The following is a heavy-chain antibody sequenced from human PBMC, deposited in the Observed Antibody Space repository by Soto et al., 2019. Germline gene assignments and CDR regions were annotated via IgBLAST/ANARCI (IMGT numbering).Heavy chain of an antibody. CDR1: GYSFTSYW. Sequence: GESLKISCKGSGYSFTSYWIGWVRQMPGKGLEWMGIIYPGDSDTRYSPSFQGQVTISADKSISTTYLQWSSLKASDTAMYYCARQVAVAGRYYYYGMDVWGQGTTVTVS. D-gene: IGHD6-19*01. CDR2: IYPGDSDT. CDR3: ARQVAVAGRYYYYGMDV. J-gene: IGHJ6*02. V-gene: IGHV5-51*01.